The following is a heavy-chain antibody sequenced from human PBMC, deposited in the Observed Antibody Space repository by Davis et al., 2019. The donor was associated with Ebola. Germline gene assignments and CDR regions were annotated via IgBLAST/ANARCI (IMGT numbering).Heavy chain of an antibody. CDR1: GFTFSSYS. Sequence: GESLKISCAASGFTFSSYSMNWVRQAPGKGLEWVSSISSSSSYIYYADSVKGRFTISRDNAKNSLYLQMNSLRAEDTAVYYCARESGGYYDILTGYPKPDYYYGMDVWGQGTTVTVSS. V-gene: IGHV3-21*01. CDR2: ISSSSSYI. CDR3: ARESGGYYDILTGYPKPDYYYGMDV. D-gene: IGHD3-9*01. J-gene: IGHJ6*02.